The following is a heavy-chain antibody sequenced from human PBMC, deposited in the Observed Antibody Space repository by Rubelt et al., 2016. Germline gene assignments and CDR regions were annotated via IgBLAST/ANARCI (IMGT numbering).Heavy chain of an antibody. V-gene: IGHV3-23*01. D-gene: IGHD1-1*01. J-gene: IGHJ4*02. Sequence: EVQLLESGGDLVQPGGSLRISCAASGFTFSSFAMSWVRQDPGKGLEWVSGISGSGGSTYYADSMKGRFTISRDNSKNTLDLQMNSVGADDTAVYYCAREGPRGYQLAYWGQGTLVTVSS. CDR2: ISGSGGST. CDR3: AREGPRGYQLAY. CDR1: GFTFSSFA.